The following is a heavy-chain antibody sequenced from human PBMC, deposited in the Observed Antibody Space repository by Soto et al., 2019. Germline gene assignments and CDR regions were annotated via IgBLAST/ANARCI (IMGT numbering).Heavy chain of an antibody. Sequence: RGSLILACAASGFTFSSYAMHWVRQAPGKGLEWVSFISYDGSNKYYADSVKGRFTISRDNSKNTLYMKMNSLRAEDKAVYYCARARGRGRGSSRGYFDXWGQGTLGNGSS. D-gene: IGHD1-26*01. J-gene: IGHJ4*02. CDR1: GFTFSSYA. V-gene: IGHV3-30-3*01. CDR3: ARARGRGRGSSRGYFDX. CDR2: ISYDGSNK.